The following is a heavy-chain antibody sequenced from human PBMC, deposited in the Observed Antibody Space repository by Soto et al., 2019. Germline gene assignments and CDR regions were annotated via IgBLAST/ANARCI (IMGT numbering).Heavy chain of an antibody. D-gene: IGHD2-15*01. CDR3: ARDRYCSGGSCYSDYGMDV. Sequence: QVQLVQSGAEVKKPGASVKVSCKASGYTFTSYGISWVRQAPGQGLEWMGWISACNGNTNYAQKLQGRVTMTTDTSTSTAYMELRSLRSDDTAVYYCARDRYCSGGSCYSDYGMDVWGQGTTVTVSS. CDR1: GYTFTSYG. J-gene: IGHJ6*02. CDR2: ISACNGNT. V-gene: IGHV1-18*01.